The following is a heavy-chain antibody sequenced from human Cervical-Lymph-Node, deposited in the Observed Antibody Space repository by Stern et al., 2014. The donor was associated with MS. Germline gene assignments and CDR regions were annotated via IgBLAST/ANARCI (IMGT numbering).Heavy chain of an antibody. CDR3: ARDVGEGYYDSSGYYNY. J-gene: IGHJ4*02. V-gene: IGHV1-18*01. CDR1: GYTFTSYG. Sequence: VQLVESGAEVKKPGASVKVSCKASGYTFTSYGISWVRQAPGQGLEWMGWISAYNVNTNYAQKLQGRVTMTTDTSTSTAYMELRSLRSDDTAVYYCARDVGEGYYDSSGYYNYWGQGTLVTVSS. CDR2: ISAYNVNT. D-gene: IGHD3-22*01.